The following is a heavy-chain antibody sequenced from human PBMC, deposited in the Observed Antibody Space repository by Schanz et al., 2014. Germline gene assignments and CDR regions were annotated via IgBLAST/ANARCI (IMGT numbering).Heavy chain of an antibody. CDR2: IIPILGIA. CDR3: ARDFSAYVGNYFAY. Sequence: VQPGPEVKKPGASVTVSCKASGYDFHIYAYSWVRQAPGQGLEWMGRIIPILGIANYAQKFQGRVTMTTDTSTSTAYMELRSLRSDDTAMYYCARDFSAYVGNYFAYWGQGTLVTVSS. D-gene: IGHD5-12*01. V-gene: IGHV1-18*01. CDR1: GYDFHIYA. J-gene: IGHJ4*02.